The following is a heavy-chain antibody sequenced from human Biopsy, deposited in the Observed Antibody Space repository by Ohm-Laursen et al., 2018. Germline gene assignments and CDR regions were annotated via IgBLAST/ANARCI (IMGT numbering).Heavy chain of an antibody. CDR1: GDSIRNYY. D-gene: IGHD1-26*01. V-gene: IGHV4-4*07. CDR2: IYPGGGT. Sequence: TLSLTCTVSGDSIRNYYWSWIRQVAGKGLEWIGRIYPGGGTIYNPSLKSRVTMSVDTSKNHFSLNLNSVTAADTAVYYCAGIVLGPTNDAFDIWGQGTMVTVSS. CDR3: AGIVLGPTNDAFDI. J-gene: IGHJ3*02.